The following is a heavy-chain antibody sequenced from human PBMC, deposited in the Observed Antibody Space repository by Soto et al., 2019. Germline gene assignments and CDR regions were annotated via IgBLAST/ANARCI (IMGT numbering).Heavy chain of an antibody. Sequence: QVQLQESGPGLVKPSQTLSLTCTVSGGSISSGGYYWSWIRQHPGKGLEWIGYIYYSGSTYYNTSLKHRVTKSVDTSKNQFSLKPSSVTAADTAVYYCAREVTTVTQTYWYFDLWGRGTLVTVSS. D-gene: IGHD4-17*01. J-gene: IGHJ2*01. CDR3: AREVTTVTQTYWYFDL. CDR1: GGSISSGGYY. V-gene: IGHV4-31*03. CDR2: IYYSGST.